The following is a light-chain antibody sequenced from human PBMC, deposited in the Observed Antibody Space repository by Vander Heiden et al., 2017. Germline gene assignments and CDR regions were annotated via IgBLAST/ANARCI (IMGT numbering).Light chain of an antibody. J-gene: IGKJ1*01. CDR3: QQSFSHPLT. V-gene: IGKV1-39*01. Sequence: DIQMTQSPSSLSASVGDRVTITCRASQKISNFLNWYQQKPGKAPNLLIYAASSLQSGVPLRFSGTGSGTDFTLTISGLQPADFATYYCQQSFSHPLTFGRGTKVEIK. CDR1: QKISNF. CDR2: AAS.